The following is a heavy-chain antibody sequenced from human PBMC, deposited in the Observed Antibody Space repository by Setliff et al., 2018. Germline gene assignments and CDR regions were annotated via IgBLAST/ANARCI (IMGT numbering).Heavy chain of an antibody. Sequence: SETLSLTCTVSGGSISSDYWSWIRQSPGKGLEWIGYIYYSGTTNYNPSLKSRVIISVDTSKTQFSLRLSSVTAADTAVYYCARHQPYDYYDSSGYFDWGQGTLVTVSS. J-gene: IGHJ4*02. D-gene: IGHD3-22*01. CDR2: IYYSGTT. CDR3: ARHQPYDYYDSSGYFD. CDR1: GGSISSDY. V-gene: IGHV4-59*08.